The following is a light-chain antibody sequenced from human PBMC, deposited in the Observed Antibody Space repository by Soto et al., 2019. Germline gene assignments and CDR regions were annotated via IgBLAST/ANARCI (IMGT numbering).Light chain of an antibody. J-gene: IGKJ1*01. CDR2: GAS. V-gene: IGKV3-15*01. CDR3: QQYNNWPLT. CDR1: QSVSSN. Sequence: EIGLKKSPGTVSLSPGKRATLSCRASQSVSSNLAWYQQKPGQAPRLLIYGASTRATGIPARFSGSGSGTEFTLTISSLQSEDFAVYYCQQYNNWPLTFGQGTKVDIK.